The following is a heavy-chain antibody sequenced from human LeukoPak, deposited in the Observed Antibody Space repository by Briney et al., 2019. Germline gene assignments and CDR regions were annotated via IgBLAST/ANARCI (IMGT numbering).Heavy chain of an antibody. CDR1: GYTFTRYD. CDR2: INTNTGNP. D-gene: IGHD6-13*01. Sequence: ASVKVSCTASGYTFTRYDINWVRQATGQGLEWMGWINTNTGNPTYAQGFTGRFVFSLDTSVSTAYLQISSLKAEDTAVYYCARLRSPNSSSWYPRYNWFDPWGQGTLVTVSS. V-gene: IGHV7-4-1*02. J-gene: IGHJ5*02. CDR3: ARLRSPNSSSWYPRYNWFDP.